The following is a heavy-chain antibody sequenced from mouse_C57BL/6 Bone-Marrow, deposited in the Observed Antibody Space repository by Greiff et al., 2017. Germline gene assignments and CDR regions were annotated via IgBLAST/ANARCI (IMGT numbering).Heavy chain of an antibody. D-gene: IGHD1-1*01. J-gene: IGHJ4*01. V-gene: IGHV1-81*01. Sequence: LQESGAELARPGASVKLSCKASGYTFTSYGISWVKQRPGQGLEWIGEIYPRSGNTYYNEKFKGKATLTADKSSSTAYMELRSLTSEDSAVYFCAFYGPYAMDYWGKGTSVTVSS. CDR1: GYTFTSYG. CDR2: IYPRSGNT. CDR3: AFYGPYAMDY.